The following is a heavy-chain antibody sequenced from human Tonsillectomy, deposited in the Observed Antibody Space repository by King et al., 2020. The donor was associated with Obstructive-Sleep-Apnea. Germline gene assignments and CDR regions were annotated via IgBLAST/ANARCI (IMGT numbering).Heavy chain of an antibody. Sequence: QLVQSGAEMKKPGESLRISCKPSGYSFTNYWITWVRQMPGKGLEWMGRIDPSDSYTNYGPSFQGQVTISTDKSNSTAYLQWNNLKASDNAMYYCARQFYETPDPPDAFDFWGQGTMVIVSS. D-gene: IGHD3-16*01. V-gene: IGHV5-10-1*03. J-gene: IGHJ3*01. CDR3: ARQFYETPDPPDAFDF. CDR2: IDPSDSYT. CDR1: GYSFTNYW.